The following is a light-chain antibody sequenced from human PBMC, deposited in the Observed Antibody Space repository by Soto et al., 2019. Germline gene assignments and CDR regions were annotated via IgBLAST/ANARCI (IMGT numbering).Light chain of an antibody. Sequence: QSALTQPASVSGSPGQSITISCTGTSSDVGGYNYVSWYQQHPGKAPKLMIYEVSNRPSGVSHRFSGSKSGNTASLTISGVQAEDEAAYYCCSYYSGSTLVFGGGTKVTVL. V-gene: IGLV2-14*01. CDR3: CSYYSGSTLV. CDR2: EVS. J-gene: IGLJ2*01. CDR1: SSDVGGYNY.